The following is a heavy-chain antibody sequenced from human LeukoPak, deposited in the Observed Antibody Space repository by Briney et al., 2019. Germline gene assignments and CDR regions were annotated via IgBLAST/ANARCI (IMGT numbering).Heavy chain of an antibody. D-gene: IGHD6-13*01. Sequence: SETLSLTCTVSGGSISSYYWSWIRQPPGKGLEWIGCIYYSGSTHYNPSLKSRVTISVDTSKNQFSLKPSSVTAADTAVYHCARVGRPSSRSWYFSLWGQGTLVTVSS. CDR3: ARVGRPSSRSWYFSL. CDR1: GGSISSYY. V-gene: IGHV4-59*01. CDR2: IYYSGST. J-gene: IGHJ4*02.